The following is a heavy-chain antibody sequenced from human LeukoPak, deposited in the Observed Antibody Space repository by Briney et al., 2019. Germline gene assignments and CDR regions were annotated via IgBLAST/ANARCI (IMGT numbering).Heavy chain of an antibody. V-gene: IGHV3-7*04. Sequence: SGGSLRLACAASGFPFSSYWMSWVRQTLGKGLEWVANIKQDGSEKYYVDSVKGRFTISRDNAKNSLYLQMNSLRAEDTAVYYCARGAQLFESWGQGTLVTVSS. CDR3: ARGAQLFES. CDR1: GFPFSSYW. CDR2: IKQDGSEK. D-gene: IGHD3-10*01. J-gene: IGHJ4*02.